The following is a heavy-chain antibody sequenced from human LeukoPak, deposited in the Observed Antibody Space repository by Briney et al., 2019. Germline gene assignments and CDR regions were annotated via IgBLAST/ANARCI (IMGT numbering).Heavy chain of an antibody. J-gene: IGHJ4*02. Sequence: SETLSLTCTVSGGSISSSSYYWGWIRQPPGKGLEWIGSIYYSGSTYYNPSLKSRVTISVDTSKNQFSLKLSSVTAADTAVYYCARSRIYSNYDFDYWGQGTLVTVSS. D-gene: IGHD4-11*01. CDR1: GGSISSSSYY. CDR3: ARSRIYSNYDFDY. V-gene: IGHV4-39*01. CDR2: IYYSGST.